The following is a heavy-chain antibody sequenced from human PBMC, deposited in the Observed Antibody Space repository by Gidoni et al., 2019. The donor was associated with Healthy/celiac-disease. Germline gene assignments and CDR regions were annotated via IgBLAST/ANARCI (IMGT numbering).Heavy chain of an antibody. J-gene: IGHJ4*02. D-gene: IGHD4-17*01. CDR2: ISSSSSYI. Sequence: GLEWVSSISSSSSYIYYADSVKGRFTISRDNAKNSLYLQMNSLRAEDTAVYYCARDDDYGDHPYWGQGTLVTVSS. CDR3: ARDDDYGDHPY. V-gene: IGHV3-21*01.